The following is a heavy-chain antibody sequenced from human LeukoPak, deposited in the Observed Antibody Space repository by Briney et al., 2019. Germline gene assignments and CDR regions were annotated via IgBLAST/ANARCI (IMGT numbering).Heavy chain of an antibody. Sequence: PGGSLRLSCAASGFAFSTYAVSWVRQAPGKGLEWVSAISASGSSTFYADSVKGRFTISRDNSKNMLYLQMNSLRAEDTAVYYCAKTSGSGNYYYYYYGMDVWGQGTTVTVSS. V-gene: IGHV3-23*01. J-gene: IGHJ6*02. CDR2: ISASGSST. CDR1: GFAFSTYA. CDR3: AKTSGSGNYYYYYYGMDV. D-gene: IGHD3-10*01.